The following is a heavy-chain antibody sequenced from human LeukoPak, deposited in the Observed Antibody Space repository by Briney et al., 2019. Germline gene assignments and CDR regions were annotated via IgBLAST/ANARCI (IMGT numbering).Heavy chain of an antibody. V-gene: IGHV1-8*02. CDR1: GGTFSSYA. Sequence: ASVKVSCKASGGTFSSYAISWVRQATGQGLEWMGWMNPNSGNTGYAQKFQGRVTMTRNTSISTAYMELSSLRSEDTAVYYCARGLSSSWYVFYYYYYMDVWGKGTTVTISS. CDR2: MNPNSGNT. CDR3: ARGLSSSWYVFYYYYYMDV. J-gene: IGHJ6*03. D-gene: IGHD6-13*01.